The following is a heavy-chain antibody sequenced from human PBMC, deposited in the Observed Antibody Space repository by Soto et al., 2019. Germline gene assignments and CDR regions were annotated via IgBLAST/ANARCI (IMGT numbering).Heavy chain of an antibody. CDR3: ARDHRQD. J-gene: IGHJ4*02. CDR2: ISYDGSNK. CDR1: GFTFSSYA. V-gene: IGHV3-30-3*01. Sequence: QVQLVESGGCVVQPGRSLRLSCAASGFTFSSYAMHWVRQAPGKGLEWVAVISYDGSNKYYADSVKGRFTISRDNSKNTLYLQMNSLRAEDTAVYYCARDHRQDWGQGTLVTVSS.